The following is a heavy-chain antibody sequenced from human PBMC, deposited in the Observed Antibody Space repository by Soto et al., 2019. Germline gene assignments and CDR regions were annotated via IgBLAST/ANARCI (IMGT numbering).Heavy chain of an antibody. V-gene: IGHV3-30-3*01. CDR2: ISFDGGEK. D-gene: IGHD3-16*01. Sequence: QVQLVESGGGVVQPGRSLRLSCVASGFTFTHYAMHWVRQAPGKGLEWVAVISFDGGEKYYADSMKGRFTISRDNSRSTVSLQMNSLRVEDLAIYYCARGRYYGGLEPWGQGTLVTVTS. CDR3: ARGRYYGGLEP. J-gene: IGHJ5*02. CDR1: GFTFTHYA.